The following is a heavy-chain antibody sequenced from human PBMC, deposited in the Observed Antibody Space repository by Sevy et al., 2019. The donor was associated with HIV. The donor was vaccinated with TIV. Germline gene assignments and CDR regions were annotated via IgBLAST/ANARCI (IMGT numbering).Heavy chain of an antibody. Sequence: QTLSLTCAISGDSVSSNSAAWNWIRQSPSRGLEWLGRTYYRSKWNIDYAVSVKSRITINPDTSKNQFSLQLNSVTPEDMTVYYCARDLGSGWYGNWLDPWGQGTLVTVSS. CDR1: GDSVSSNSAA. CDR2: TYYRSKWNI. J-gene: IGHJ5*02. CDR3: ARDLGSGWYGNWLDP. D-gene: IGHD6-19*01. V-gene: IGHV6-1*01.